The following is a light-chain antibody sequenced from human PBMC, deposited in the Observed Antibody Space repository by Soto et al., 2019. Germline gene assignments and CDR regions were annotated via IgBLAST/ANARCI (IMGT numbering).Light chain of an antibody. V-gene: IGKV3-15*01. J-gene: IGKJ1*01. CDR1: QAISSN. CDR2: GAS. Sequence: IVMTQSPATLSMSPGERATLSCRASQAISSNLAWYQQKPGQAPRLLIYGASTRATGIPARFSGSWSGTEFTLTISSLFSEDFAFYYCQQYNSWPTFXQGTKVDIK. CDR3: QQYNSWPT.